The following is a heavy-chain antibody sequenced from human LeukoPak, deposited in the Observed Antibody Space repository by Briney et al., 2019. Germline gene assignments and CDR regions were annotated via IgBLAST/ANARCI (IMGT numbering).Heavy chain of an antibody. J-gene: IGHJ4*02. CDR1: GGSFSGYY. CDR3: ARHSTFFGVVIIKGRVRGPFDY. CDR2: INHSGST. Sequence: LETLSLTCAVYGGSFSGYYWSWIRQPPGKGLEWIGEINHSGSTNYNPSLKSRVTISVDTSKNQFSQKLSSVTAADTAVYYCARHSTFFGVVIIKGRVRGPFDYWGQGTLATVSS. D-gene: IGHD3-3*01. V-gene: IGHV4-34*01.